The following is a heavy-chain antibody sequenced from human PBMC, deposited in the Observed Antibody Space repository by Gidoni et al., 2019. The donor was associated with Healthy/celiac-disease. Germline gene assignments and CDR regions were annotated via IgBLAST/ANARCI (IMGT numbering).Heavy chain of an antibody. Sequence: QITLNESGPTLVNPTQTLTLPCPFSLFSLSPSGVGVGWIRQPPGKALEWLALIYWDDDKRYSPSLKSRLTITKDTSKNQVVLTMTNMDPVDTATYYCAHWLRHGSFDYWGQGTLVTVSS. D-gene: IGHD5-12*01. V-gene: IGHV2-5*02. CDR2: IYWDDDK. CDR1: LFSLSPSGVG. J-gene: IGHJ4*02. CDR3: AHWLRHGSFDY.